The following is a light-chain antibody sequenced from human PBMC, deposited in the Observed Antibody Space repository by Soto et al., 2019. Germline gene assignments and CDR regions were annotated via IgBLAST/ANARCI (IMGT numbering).Light chain of an antibody. V-gene: IGLV8-61*01. CDR1: SGSVSTSYY. Sequence: QAVVTQEPSFSVSPGGTVTLTCGLSSGSVSTSYYPSWYQQTPGQAPRTLIYSTNTRSSGVPDHFSGSILGNKAALTITGAQADDESDYYCVLHMGSGIWVFGGGTKVTVL. CDR2: STN. CDR3: VLHMGSGIWV. J-gene: IGLJ3*02.